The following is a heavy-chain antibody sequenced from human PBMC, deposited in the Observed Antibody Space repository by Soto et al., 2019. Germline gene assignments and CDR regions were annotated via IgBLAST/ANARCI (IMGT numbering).Heavy chain of an antibody. J-gene: IGHJ6*03. CDR3: AREGGVVVPAASPDYYYYYMDV. D-gene: IGHD2-2*01. CDR2: ISSSSSYI. Sequence: GGSLRLSCAASGFTFSSYSMNWVRQAPGKGLEWVSSISSSSSYIYYADSVKGRFTISRDNAKNSLYLQMNSLRAEDTAVYYCAREGGVVVPAASPDYYYYYMDVWGKGTTVTVSS. V-gene: IGHV3-21*01. CDR1: GFTFSSYS.